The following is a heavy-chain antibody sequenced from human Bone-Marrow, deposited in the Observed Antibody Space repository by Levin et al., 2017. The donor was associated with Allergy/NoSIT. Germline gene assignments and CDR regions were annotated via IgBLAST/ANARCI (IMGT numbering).Heavy chain of an antibody. CDR3: ARGMNPEA. J-gene: IGHJ5*02. D-gene: IGHD1-14*01. CDR1: GFTFTDSW. V-gene: IGHV3-7*01. Sequence: GGSLRLSCATSGFTFTDSWMTWIRQAPGKGLEWVANIKFDSSERYFMDSVRGRFTISRDNAKSSLYLQMDSLRSEDTAVYYCARGMNPEAWGQGTLVIVSS. CDR2: IKFDSSER.